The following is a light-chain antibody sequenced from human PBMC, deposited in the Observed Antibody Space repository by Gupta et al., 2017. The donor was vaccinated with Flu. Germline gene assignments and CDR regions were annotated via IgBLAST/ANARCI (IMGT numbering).Light chain of an antibody. CDR2: GAS. J-gene: IGKJ2*01. CDR3: QQYGISPNT. Sequence: GTLALSPGERATLSCRASQSVRANYLAWYQQKPGQAPRLLIYGASSRATGMPDRFSGSGSGTDFTLTISRLEPEDFAVYYCQQYGISPNTFGQGTKLEIK. V-gene: IGKV3-20*01. CDR1: QSVRANY.